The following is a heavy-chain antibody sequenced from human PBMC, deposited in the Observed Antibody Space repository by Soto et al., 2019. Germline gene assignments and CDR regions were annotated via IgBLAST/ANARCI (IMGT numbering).Heavy chain of an antibody. CDR1: GGSISSGGYY. V-gene: IGHV4-31*03. D-gene: IGHD2-2*01. Sequence: QVQLQESGPGLVKPSQTLSLTCTVSGGSISSGGYYWSWIRQHPGKGLEWIGYIYYSGSTYYNPPRKCRVTISVDSSNNQFSLKLSSVTAADTAVYYCARALRCRYCSSTITPNWFDTCGQGTLVTVSS. CDR3: ARALRCRYCSSTITPNWFDT. J-gene: IGHJ5*02. CDR2: IYYSGST.